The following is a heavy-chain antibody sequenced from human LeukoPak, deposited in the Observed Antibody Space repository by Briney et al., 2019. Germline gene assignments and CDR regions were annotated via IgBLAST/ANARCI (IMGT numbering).Heavy chain of an antibody. Sequence: QPGGSLRLSCAASGFTVSRNSMTWVRQAPGKGLEWVSILYNGGGANYADSVKGRFTISRDNSRNTLFLQMNSLRDEDTAVYYCARRDTTGWFHHFDYWGQGTLVTVSS. CDR2: LYNGGGA. V-gene: IGHV3-53*01. D-gene: IGHD6-19*01. J-gene: IGHJ4*02. CDR3: ARRDTTGWFHHFDY. CDR1: GFTVSRNS.